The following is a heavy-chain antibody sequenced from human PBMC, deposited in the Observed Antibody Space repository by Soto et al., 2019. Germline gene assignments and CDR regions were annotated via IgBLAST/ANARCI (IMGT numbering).Heavy chain of an antibody. J-gene: IGHJ6*01. CDR2: ISGYNGDT. V-gene: IGHV1-18*01. Sequence: ASVKVSCKASGYTFTRYGISWVRQAPGQGLEWMGWISGYNGDTNYAQKFQGRVTMTVDTSTTTAFMELTSLTSDDRAVYYCAKNVRPPYYY. CDR3: AKNVRPPYYY. CDR1: GYTFTRYG.